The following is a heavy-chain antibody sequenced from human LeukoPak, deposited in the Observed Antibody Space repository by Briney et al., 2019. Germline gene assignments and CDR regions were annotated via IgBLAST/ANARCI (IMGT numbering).Heavy chain of an antibody. CDR2: LYSGGTT. V-gene: IGHV3-53*01. J-gene: IGHJ4*02. CDR1: GFSVSSKY. Sequence: GGSLRLSCAASGFSVSSKYMTWVRQAPGKGLEWVSGLYSGGTTYYADSVKGRFTISRDNSKNTLYLQMNSLRAEDTAVYYCAKDRDGGFDYWGQGTLVTVSS. CDR3: AKDRDGGFDY. D-gene: IGHD3-10*01.